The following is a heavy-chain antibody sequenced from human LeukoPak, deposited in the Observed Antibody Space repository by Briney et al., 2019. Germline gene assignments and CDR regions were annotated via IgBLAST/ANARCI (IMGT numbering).Heavy chain of an antibody. CDR1: GFTFSSYW. CDR3: ARDGRGGHNDF. CDR2: IHSDGSST. Sequence: GGSLRLSCAASGFTFSSYWMHWVRQAPGKGLVWVSRIHSDGSSTSYADSVKGRFTISRDNAKNSLFLQMDGLRVDDTAVYFCARDGRGGHNDFWGQGTLITVSS. D-gene: IGHD4-23*01. J-gene: IGHJ4*02. V-gene: IGHV3-74*01.